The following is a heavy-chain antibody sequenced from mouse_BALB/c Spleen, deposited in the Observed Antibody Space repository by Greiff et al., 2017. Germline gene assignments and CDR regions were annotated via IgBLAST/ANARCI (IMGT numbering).Heavy chain of an antibody. CDR1: GYSITSDYA. J-gene: IGHJ4*01. Sequence: VQLQQSGPGLVKPSQSLSLTCTVTGYSITSDYAWNWIRQFPGNQLEWMGYISYSGSTSYNPSLKSRISITRDTSKNQFFLQLNSVTTEDTATYYCARELTGTLYYDAMDYWGHGTSVTVSS. CDR2: ISYSGST. V-gene: IGHV3-2*02. CDR3: ARELTGTLYYDAMDY. D-gene: IGHD4-1*01.